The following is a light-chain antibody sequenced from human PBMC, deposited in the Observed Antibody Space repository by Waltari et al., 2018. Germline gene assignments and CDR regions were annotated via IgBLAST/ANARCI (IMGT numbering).Light chain of an antibody. J-gene: IGKJ1*01. CDR1: QSVSRS. CDR3: QHYLRLPVT. V-gene: IGKV3-20*01. CDR2: GAS. Sequence: EIVLTQSPCTLSLSLWERATVSCRASQSVSRSLAWYLPKPGQAPRLLIYGASTSATGIPDRFSGSGSGTDFSLTISRLEPDDFAVYYCQHYLRLPVTFGQGTTVEI.